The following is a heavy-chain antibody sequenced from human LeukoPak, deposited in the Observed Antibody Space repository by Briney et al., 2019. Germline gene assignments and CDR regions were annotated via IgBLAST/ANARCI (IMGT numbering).Heavy chain of an antibody. CDR3: VSFYETY. V-gene: IGHV3-74*01. Sequence: GGSLRLSCAASGNYLMHWVRQAPGKGLVWVSHINSDGSWTSYADSVKGRFTISKDNAKNTVYLQTNSLRAEDTAVYYCVSFYETYWGRGTLVTVSS. J-gene: IGHJ4*02. D-gene: IGHD2/OR15-2a*01. CDR1: GNYL. CDR2: INSDGSWT.